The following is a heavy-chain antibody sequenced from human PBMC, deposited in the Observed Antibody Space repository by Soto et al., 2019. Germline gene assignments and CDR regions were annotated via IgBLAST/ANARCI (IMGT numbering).Heavy chain of an antibody. CDR2: IKQDGSEK. CDR1: GFTFSSYW. D-gene: IGHD4-17*01. J-gene: IGHJ4*02. CDR3: ARDPSPYGDYSDGY. V-gene: IGHV3-7*04. Sequence: EVQLVESGGGLVQPGGSLRLSCAASGFTFSSYWMSWVRQAPGKGLEWVANIKQDGSEKYYVDSVKGRFTISRDNAKNSLYLQMNSLRAEDTAVYYCARDPSPYGDYSDGYWGQGTLVTVSS.